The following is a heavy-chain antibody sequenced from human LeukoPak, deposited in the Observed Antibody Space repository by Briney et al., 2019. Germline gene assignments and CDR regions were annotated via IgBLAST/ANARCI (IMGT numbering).Heavy chain of an antibody. V-gene: IGHV4-59*01. J-gene: IGHJ4*02. CDR3: ARNTRGWDGYNSLDY. CDR1: GGSISSYY. CDR2: IYYSGST. D-gene: IGHD5-24*01. Sequence: SETLSLTCTVSGGSISSYYWSWIRQPPGKGLEWIGYIYYSGSTNYNPSLKSRVTISVDTSKNQFSLKLSSVTAADTAVYYCARNTRGWDGYNSLDYWGQGTLVTVSS.